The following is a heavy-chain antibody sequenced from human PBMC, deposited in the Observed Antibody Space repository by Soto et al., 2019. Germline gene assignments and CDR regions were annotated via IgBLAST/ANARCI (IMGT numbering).Heavy chain of an antibody. J-gene: IGHJ5*02. Sequence: PGGSLRLSCVVSGFIFTNYRVNWVRQAPGKGLEWVSSISAGSSFIYYADSVKGRFTISRDNAKNPLYLQMNSLRAEDTAVYYCARDASRDSSARGWFDPWGPGTLVTVSS. V-gene: IGHV3-21*01. CDR3: ARDASRDSSARGWFDP. CDR2: ISAGSSFI. CDR1: GFIFTNYR. D-gene: IGHD6-13*01.